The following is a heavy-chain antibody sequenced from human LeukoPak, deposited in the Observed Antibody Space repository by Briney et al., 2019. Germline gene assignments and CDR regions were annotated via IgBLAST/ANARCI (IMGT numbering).Heavy chain of an antibody. CDR3: ASSTTRYYYYGMDV. CDR2: ISAYNGNT. V-gene: IGHV1-18*01. Sequence: ASVKVSCKASGYTFTSFGISWVRQAPGQGLEWMGWISAYNGNTNYAQELQGRVTMTTDTSTSTAYMELRSLRSDDTAVYYCASSTTRYYYYGMDVWGQGTTVTVSS. CDR1: GYTFTSFG. D-gene: IGHD2-15*01. J-gene: IGHJ6*02.